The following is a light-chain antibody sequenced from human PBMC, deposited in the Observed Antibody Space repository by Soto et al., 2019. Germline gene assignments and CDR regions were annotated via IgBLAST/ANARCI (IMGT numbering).Light chain of an antibody. J-gene: IGKJ1*01. V-gene: IGKV3-20*01. CDR1: QSVISNY. Sequence: EVVLTQSPGTVSLSPGERVTLSCRASQSVISNYLAWYQQRPGQAPRLLIYAASSRATSIQDRFSGSGSGTDFTLSISSLEPEDFALYYCQQYGSSLTWTFGQGTKVEMK. CDR2: AAS. CDR3: QQYGSSLTWT.